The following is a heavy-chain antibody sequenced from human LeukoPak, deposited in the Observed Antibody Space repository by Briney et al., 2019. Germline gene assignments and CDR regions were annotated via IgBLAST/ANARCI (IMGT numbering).Heavy chain of an antibody. D-gene: IGHD6-19*01. V-gene: IGHV3-23*01. CDR3: AREGRYSSGWYYFDY. CDR2: ISGSGGST. Sequence: PGGSLRLSCAASGFTFSSYAMSWVRQAPGKGLEWVSAISGSGGSTYYADSVKGRFTISRDNSKNTLYLQMNSLRAEDTAVYYCAREGRYSSGWYYFDYWGQGTLVTVSS. J-gene: IGHJ4*02. CDR1: GFTFSSYA.